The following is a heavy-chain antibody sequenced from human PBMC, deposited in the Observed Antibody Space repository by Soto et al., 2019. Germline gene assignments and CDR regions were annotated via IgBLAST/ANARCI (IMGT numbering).Heavy chain of an antibody. J-gene: IGHJ4*02. CDR1: GFTFISYG. D-gene: IGHD3-10*01. V-gene: IGHV3-33*01. Sequence: QPGGSLRLSCAASGFTFISYGMHWVRQAPGKGLEWVAVIWYDGSNKYYADSVKGRFTISRDNSKNTLYLQMNSLRAEDTAVYYCARDTLLWFGESKYYFDYWGQGTLVTVSS. CDR2: IWYDGSNK. CDR3: ARDTLLWFGESKYYFDY.